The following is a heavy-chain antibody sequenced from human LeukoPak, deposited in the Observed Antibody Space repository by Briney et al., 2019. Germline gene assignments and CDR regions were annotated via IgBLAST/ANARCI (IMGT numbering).Heavy chain of an antibody. J-gene: IGHJ4*02. CDR3: ARVGYYDSSGYFDY. D-gene: IGHD3-22*01. CDR2: IYHSGNT. CDR1: GGSISSGDYY. V-gene: IGHV4-30-2*05. Sequence: SETLSLTCTVSGGSISSGDYYWSWIRQPPGKGLEWIGYIYHSGNTYYNPSLKSRVTISVDTSKNQFSLKLSSVTAADTAVYYCARVGYYDSSGYFDYWGQGTLVTVSS.